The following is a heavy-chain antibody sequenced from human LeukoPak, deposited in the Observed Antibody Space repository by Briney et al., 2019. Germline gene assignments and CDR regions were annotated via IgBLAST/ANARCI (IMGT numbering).Heavy chain of an antibody. D-gene: IGHD3-9*01. V-gene: IGHV1-69*04. Sequence: SVKVSCKASGGTFSSYAISWVRQAPGQGLEWMGRIIPIFGIANYAQKFQGRVTITADKSTSTACMELSSLRSEDTAVYYCASGYYDILTGYFDYWGQGTLVTVSS. CDR1: GGTFSSYA. CDR3: ASGYYDILTGYFDY. J-gene: IGHJ4*02. CDR2: IIPIFGIA.